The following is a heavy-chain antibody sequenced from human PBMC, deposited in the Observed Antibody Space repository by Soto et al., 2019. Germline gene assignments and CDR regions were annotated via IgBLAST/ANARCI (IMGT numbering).Heavy chain of an antibody. J-gene: IGHJ6*02. V-gene: IGHV4-31*03. CDR2: IYYSGST. CDR1: GGSISSGGYY. CDR3: ARSYYDFWSGYYSDYYYGMDV. Sequence: QVQLQESGPGLVKPSQTLSLTCTVSGGSISSGGYYWSWIRQHPGKGLEWLGYIYYSGSTYYNPSLKSRVTISVDTSKNQFSLKLSSVTAADTAVYYCARSYYDFWSGYYSDYYYGMDVWGQGTTVTVSS. D-gene: IGHD3-3*01.